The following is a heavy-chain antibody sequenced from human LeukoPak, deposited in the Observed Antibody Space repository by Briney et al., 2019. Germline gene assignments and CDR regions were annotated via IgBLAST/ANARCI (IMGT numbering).Heavy chain of an antibody. J-gene: IGHJ6*03. D-gene: IGHD3-10*01. V-gene: IGHV4-34*01. CDR1: GGSFSGYY. Sequence: SETLSLTCGVYGGSFSGYYWSWIRQPPGKGLEWIGDINHSGSTSYNPSLKSRVTISVDTSKNHFSLRLSSVTAADTAVYYCASLSRPIVRGVLYYMDVWGEGTTVTISS. CDR2: INHSGST. CDR3: ASLSRPIVRGVLYYMDV.